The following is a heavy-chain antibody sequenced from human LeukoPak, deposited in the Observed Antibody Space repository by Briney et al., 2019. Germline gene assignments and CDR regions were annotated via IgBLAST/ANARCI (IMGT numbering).Heavy chain of an antibody. V-gene: IGHV3-33*01. CDR3: TTVYYPLSGSAFDI. Sequence: GGSLRLSCAASGFTFSAYGMHWVRQAPGKGLEWVAVIWYDGNNKYYADSVKGRFTISRDNSKNTLYLQMNSLRAEDTAVYYCTTVYYPLSGSAFDIWGQGTMVTVSS. D-gene: IGHD1-26*01. CDR2: IWYDGNNK. CDR1: GFTFSAYG. J-gene: IGHJ3*02.